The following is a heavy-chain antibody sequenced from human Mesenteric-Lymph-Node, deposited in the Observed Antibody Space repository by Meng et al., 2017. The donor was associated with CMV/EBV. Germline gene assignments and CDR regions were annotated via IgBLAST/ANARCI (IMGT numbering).Heavy chain of an antibody. CDR3: ARDGSGDDY. J-gene: IGHJ4*02. Sequence: GSLRLSCTVSGYSITGGFYWGWIRQPPGKGLEWIGNIYHSGDTNYNPSLKSRVTISVDTSKNQFSLKLTSVAAADTAVYYCARDGSGDDYWGQGMLVTVSS. CDR2: IYHSGDT. V-gene: IGHV4-38-2*02. D-gene: IGHD1-26*01. CDR1: GYSITGGFY.